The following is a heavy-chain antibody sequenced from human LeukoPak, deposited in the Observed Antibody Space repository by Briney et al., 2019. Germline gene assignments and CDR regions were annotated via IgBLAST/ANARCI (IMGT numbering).Heavy chain of an antibody. Sequence: GGSLRLSCAASGFTLSTYAMSWVRQTPGKGLEWVAATSSSDAGTYHADSVRGRFTISRDNAKNSLYLQMNSLRAEDTAVYYCAELGITMIGGVWGKGTTVTVSS. D-gene: IGHD3-10*02. CDR3: AELGITMIGGV. V-gene: IGHV3-23*01. CDR1: GFTLSTYA. CDR2: TSSSDAGT. J-gene: IGHJ6*04.